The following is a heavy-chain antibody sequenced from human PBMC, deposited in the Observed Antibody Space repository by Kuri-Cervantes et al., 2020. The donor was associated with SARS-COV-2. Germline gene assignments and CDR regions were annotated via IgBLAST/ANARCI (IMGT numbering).Heavy chain of an antibody. CDR2: ISDWSLNI. D-gene: IGHD5-12*01. CDR3: TRDRRRYSGDTSHFYMDV. CDR1: GFTFRSSH. Sequence: GESLKISCAASGFTFRSSHMNWVRQAPGKGLEWISSISDWSLNIYYADSVKGRFNTSRDNAKNSLFLQMNSLRVEDTAVYYCTRDRRRYSGDTSHFYMDVWGTGTTVTVSS. J-gene: IGHJ6*03. V-gene: IGHV3-48*01.